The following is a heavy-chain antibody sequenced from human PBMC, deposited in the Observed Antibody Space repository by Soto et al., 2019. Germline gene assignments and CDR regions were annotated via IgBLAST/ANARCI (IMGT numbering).Heavy chain of an antibody. CDR3: ARDGRLTTVTKDAFDI. Sequence: QVQLVQSGAEVKKPGSSVKVSCKASGGTFSSYAISWVRQAPGQGLEWMGGIIPIFGTANYAQKFQGRVTITADESPSTACMELSSLRSEDTAVYYCARDGRLTTVTKDAFDIWGQGTMVTVSS. CDR2: IIPIFGTA. D-gene: IGHD4-17*01. J-gene: IGHJ3*02. V-gene: IGHV1-69*01. CDR1: GGTFSSYA.